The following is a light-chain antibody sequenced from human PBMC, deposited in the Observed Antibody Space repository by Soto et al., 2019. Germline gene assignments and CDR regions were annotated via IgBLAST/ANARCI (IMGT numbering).Light chain of an antibody. CDR3: QQYNNLPPPIT. J-gene: IGKJ5*01. V-gene: IGKV3D-15*01. CDR1: QSVSSN. CDR2: GAS. Sequence: EIVMTQSPATLSVSPGERATLSCRASQSVSSNLAWYQQKPGQAPRLLIYGASTRATGIPARFSGSGSGTEFTLTISSLQSEDFAVYYCQQYNNLPPPITFGQGTRLEIK.